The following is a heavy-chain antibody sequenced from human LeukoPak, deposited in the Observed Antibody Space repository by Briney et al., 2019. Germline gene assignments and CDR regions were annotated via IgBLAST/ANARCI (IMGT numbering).Heavy chain of an antibody. CDR3: ARGGYSHGYVVFDY. J-gene: IGHJ4*02. D-gene: IGHD5-18*01. CDR1: GGSISSGDYY. CDR2: IYYSGST. Sequence: PSETLSLTCTVSGGSISSGDYYWGWIRQPPGKGLEWIGYIYYSGSTYYNPSLKSRVTISVDTSKNQFSLKLSSVTAADTAVYYCARGGYSHGYVVFDYWGQGPLVTVSS. V-gene: IGHV4-30-4*01.